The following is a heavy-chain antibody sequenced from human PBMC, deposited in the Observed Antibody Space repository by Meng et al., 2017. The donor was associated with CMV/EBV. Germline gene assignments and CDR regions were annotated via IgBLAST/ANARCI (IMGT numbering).Heavy chain of an antibody. Sequence: GESLKISCAASGFTFDDYGMSWVRQAPGKGLEWVSGINWNGGSTGYADSVKGRFTTSRDNAKNSLYLQMNSLRAEDTALYYCARGRTTVTTQTGNDYWGQGTLVTVSS. CDR2: INWNGGST. CDR1: GFTFDDYG. D-gene: IGHD4-17*01. CDR3: ARGRTTVTTQTGNDY. J-gene: IGHJ4*02. V-gene: IGHV3-20*04.